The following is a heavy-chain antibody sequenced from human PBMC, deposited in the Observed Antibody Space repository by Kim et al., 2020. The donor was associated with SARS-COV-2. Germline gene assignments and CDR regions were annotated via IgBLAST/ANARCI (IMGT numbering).Heavy chain of an antibody. V-gene: IGHV5-51*01. D-gene: IGHD3-10*01. CDR1: GYIFTTYW. CDR2: IYPRDSDT. J-gene: IGHJ5*02. Sequence: GESLKISCKGSGYIFTTYWIVWVRQMPGKGLEWVGNIYPRDSDTRVSPSFQGQVTLSADKSISTAYLQWSSLKASDTAIYYCARPSRYGESNKYFDPWGQGTLVTVSS. CDR3: ARPSRYGESNKYFDP.